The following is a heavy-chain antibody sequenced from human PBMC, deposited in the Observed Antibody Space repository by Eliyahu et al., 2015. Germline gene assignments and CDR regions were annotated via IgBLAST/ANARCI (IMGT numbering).Heavy chain of an antibody. CDR2: IKQDGSDK. CDR3: GRHSYYGLNG. CDR1: GFXFXSYW. D-gene: IGHD3-10*01. J-gene: IGHJ4*02. Sequence: EVQLVXSGGGLVQXGGSXGLSWXASGFXFXSYWXSWVRPAPGKGLEWVANIKQDGSDKYYVDSVKGRFTISRDNAENSLYLQMNSLRAEDTAVYYCGRHSYYGLNGWGQGTLVTVSS. V-gene: IGHV3-7*01.